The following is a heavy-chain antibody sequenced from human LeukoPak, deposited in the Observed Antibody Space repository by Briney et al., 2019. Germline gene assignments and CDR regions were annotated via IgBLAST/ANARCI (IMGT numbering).Heavy chain of an antibody. V-gene: IGHV4-59*01. CDR1: GGSISSDY. CDR3: ARVSVVYGMDV. Sequence: PSETLSLTCGVSGGSISSDYWAWIRQPPGKGLDWIGYMFYTGSTNYNPSLKSRVTISLATSKNQFSLKLSSVTAADTAVYYCARVSVVYGMDVWGRGTTVTVSS. CDR2: MFYTGST. J-gene: IGHJ6*02.